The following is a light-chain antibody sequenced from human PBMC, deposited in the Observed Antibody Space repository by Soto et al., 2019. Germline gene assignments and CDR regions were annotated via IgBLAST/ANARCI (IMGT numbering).Light chain of an antibody. CDR2: APS. Sequence: EIVLTQSPATLSLSPGERATLSCMASQSVSSYLAWYQQKAGQAPRLLIYAPSSRATGIPDRFSGSGSGTDFTPTINRMEPEDFAVYYCQQYESSPPPFGQGTKGDSK. V-gene: IGKV3-20*01. CDR3: QQYESSPPP. CDR1: QSVSSY. J-gene: IGKJ1*01.